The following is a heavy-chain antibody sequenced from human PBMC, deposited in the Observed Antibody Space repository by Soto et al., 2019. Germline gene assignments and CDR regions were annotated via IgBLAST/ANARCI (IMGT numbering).Heavy chain of an antibody. CDR3: AKELGIAARHWDYYYYYYMDV. J-gene: IGHJ6*03. D-gene: IGHD6-6*01. V-gene: IGHV3-23*01. CDR2: ISGSGGST. CDR1: GFTFSSYA. Sequence: GGSLRLSCAASGFTFSSYAMSWVRQAPGKGLEWVSAISGSGGSTYYADSVKGRFTISRDNSKNTLYLQMNSLRAEDTAVYYCAKELGIAARHWDYYYYYYMDVWGKGTTVTVSS.